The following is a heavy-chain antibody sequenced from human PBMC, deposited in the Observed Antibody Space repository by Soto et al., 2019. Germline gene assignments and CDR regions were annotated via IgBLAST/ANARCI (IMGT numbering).Heavy chain of an antibody. Sequence: SETLSLTCTVSGGSISSGGYYWSWIRQHPGKGLEWIGYIYYSGSTYYNPSLKSRVTISVDTSKNQFSLKLSSVTAADTAVYYCARDGRDYDSSGYYFGYWGQGTLVTVSS. V-gene: IGHV4-31*03. CDR2: IYYSGST. D-gene: IGHD3-22*01. CDR1: GGSISSGGYY. CDR3: ARDGRDYDSSGYYFGY. J-gene: IGHJ4*02.